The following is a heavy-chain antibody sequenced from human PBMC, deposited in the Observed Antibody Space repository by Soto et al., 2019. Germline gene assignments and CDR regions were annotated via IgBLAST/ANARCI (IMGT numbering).Heavy chain of an antibody. V-gene: IGHV3-23*01. D-gene: IGHD2-2*02. Sequence: EVQLLESGGGLVQPGGSLRLSCAASGFTFSSYAMSWVRQAPGKGLEWVSAISGSGGSTYYADSVKGRFTISRDNSKNTLHLQMNSLRAEDTAVYYCAAAIDYYYYGMDVWGQGTTVTVSS. CDR3: AAAIDYYYYGMDV. CDR2: ISGSGGST. CDR1: GFTFSSYA. J-gene: IGHJ6*02.